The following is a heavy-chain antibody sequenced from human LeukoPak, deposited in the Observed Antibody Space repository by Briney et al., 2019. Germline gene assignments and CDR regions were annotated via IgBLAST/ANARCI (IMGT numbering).Heavy chain of an antibody. CDR3: ARLGDYFDY. CDR2: IYHSGST. V-gene: IGHV4-38-2*02. Sequence: PSETLSLTCTVSGYSISSGYYWGWIRQPPGKGLEWIGSIYHSGSTYYNPSLKSRVTISVDRSKNQFSLKLSSVTAADTAVYYCARLGDYFDYWGQGTLVTVSS. J-gene: IGHJ4*02. D-gene: IGHD3-16*01. CDR1: GYSISSGYY.